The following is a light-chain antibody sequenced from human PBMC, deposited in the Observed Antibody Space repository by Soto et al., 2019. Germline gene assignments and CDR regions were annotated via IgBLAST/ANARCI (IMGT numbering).Light chain of an antibody. CDR2: DVS. CDR1: SSDVGGYNY. V-gene: IGLV2-14*01. Sequence: QSALTQPAYVSGSPGQSITISCTGTSSDVGGYNYVSWYQQHPGKAPKLMIYDVSNRPSGVSNRFSGSKSGNTASLTISGLQSEDEADYYCSSYTSSNPPVVFGGGTKLTVL. J-gene: IGLJ2*01. CDR3: SSYTSSNPPVV.